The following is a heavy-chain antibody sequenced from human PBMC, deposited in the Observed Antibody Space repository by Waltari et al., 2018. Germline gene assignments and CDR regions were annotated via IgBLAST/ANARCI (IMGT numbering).Heavy chain of an antibody. CDR2: IYTSGRT. CDR1: GGSISSGSYY. CDR3: AREAWGRSAAAPDY. J-gene: IGHJ4*02. D-gene: IGHD3-16*01. Sequence: QVQLQESGPGLVKPSQTLSLTCTVSGGSISSGSYYWSWIRQPAGKGLEWIGYIYTSGRTNYNPALKSRVTISVDTSKNQFSLKLSAVTAADTAVYYCAREAWGRSAAAPDYWGQGTLVTVSS. V-gene: IGHV4-61*09.